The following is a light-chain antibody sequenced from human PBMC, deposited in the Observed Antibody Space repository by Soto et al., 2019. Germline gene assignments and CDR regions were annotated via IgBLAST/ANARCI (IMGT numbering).Light chain of an antibody. Sequence: DIQMTQSPSTLSASVGDRVTINCRASQSIRNHLAWYQQRPGKAPKLVICDASTLEGGVPPRFSGSGSGTEFTLTINSLQPDDFATYYCQQYNGYPPWTFGQGTKVDIK. CDR1: QSIRNH. CDR3: QQYNGYPPWT. CDR2: DAS. J-gene: IGKJ1*01. V-gene: IGKV1-5*01.